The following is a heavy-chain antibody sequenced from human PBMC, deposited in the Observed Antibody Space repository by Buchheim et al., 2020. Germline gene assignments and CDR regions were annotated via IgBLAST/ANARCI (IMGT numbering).Heavy chain of an antibody. CDR1: GFSLSTSGMC. D-gene: IGHD1-20*01. Sequence: QVTLRESGPALVKPTQTLTLTCTFSGFSLSTSGMCVSWIRQPPGKALEWLALIDWDDDKYYSTSLKTRLTISKDTSKNKDLLRMTNMDPVDTATYYCARTPRDTYNWNYPYYGMDVWGQGTT. V-gene: IGHV2-70*01. CDR2: IDWDDDK. CDR3: ARTPRDTYNWNYPYYGMDV. J-gene: IGHJ6*01.